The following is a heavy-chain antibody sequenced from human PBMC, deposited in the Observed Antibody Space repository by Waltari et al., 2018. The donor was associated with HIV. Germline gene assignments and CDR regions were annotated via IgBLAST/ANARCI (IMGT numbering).Heavy chain of an antibody. CDR3: ARGPSSGWSWFDP. CDR1: GFRLGDYN. D-gene: IGHD6-19*01. Sequence: EVRLLESGGGLVRPGGSLRLSCAASGFRLGDYNMNWVRQGPGKGLEWVASIGSLQNFIHYADSVKGRFTVSRDNAKNSLYLQMNSLTAEDTAVYYCARGPSSGWSWFDPWGQGTLVTVSS. CDR2: IGSLQNFI. J-gene: IGHJ5*02. V-gene: IGHV3-21*01.